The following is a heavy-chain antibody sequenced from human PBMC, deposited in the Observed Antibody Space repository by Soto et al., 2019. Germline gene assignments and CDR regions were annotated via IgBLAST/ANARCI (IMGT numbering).Heavy chain of an antibody. J-gene: IGHJ3*02. Sequence: QVQLQESGPSLVKPSGTLSLTCVITNASISSSNWWSWVRQAPGQGLEWIGEIYHTGRTNYAPSLNSRVTRSIDKWDHGSCLRLTALTAADTAVYYCVRDEAHYDILTGSSLGRAFDSWGQGTMVTVSS. CDR1: NASISSSNW. D-gene: IGHD3-9*01. CDR3: VRDEAHYDILTGSSLGRAFDS. CDR2: IYHTGRT. V-gene: IGHV4-4*02.